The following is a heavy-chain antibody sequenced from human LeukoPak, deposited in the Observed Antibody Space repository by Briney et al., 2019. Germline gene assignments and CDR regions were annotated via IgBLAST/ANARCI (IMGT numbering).Heavy chain of an antibody. J-gene: IGHJ4*02. CDR1: GYTFTSYY. CDR3: TIIPNVILFTHYFEY. CDR2: IIPSLGTT. D-gene: IGHD2-21*01. V-gene: IGHV1-69*11. Sequence: GASVKVSCKASGYTFTSYYMHWVRQAPGQGLEWMGSIIPSLGTTNYAQKFQGRVTITADEPTRTAYMELTYVRSDDTAVYYCTIIPNVILFTHYFEYWGQGTLVTVSS.